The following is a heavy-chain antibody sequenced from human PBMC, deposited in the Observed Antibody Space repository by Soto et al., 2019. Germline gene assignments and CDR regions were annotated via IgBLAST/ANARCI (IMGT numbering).Heavy chain of an antibody. V-gene: IGHV3-23*01. J-gene: IGHJ4*02. Sequence: PGGSLRLSCAASGFTFSSYAMSWVRQAPGKGLEWVSAISGSGSSTYYADSVKGRFTISRDNTKNTLYLQMNSLRAEDTAVYYCAKQGSSVFLARPSSYPVDYWGQGTLVTVSS. D-gene: IGHD6-6*01. CDR2: ISGSGSST. CDR1: GFTFSSYA. CDR3: AKQGSSVFLARPSSYPVDY.